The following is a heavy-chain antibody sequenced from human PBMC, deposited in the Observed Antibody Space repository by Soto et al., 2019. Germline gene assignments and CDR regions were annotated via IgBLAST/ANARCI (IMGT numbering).Heavy chain of an antibody. D-gene: IGHD3-10*01. CDR3: ARDRGLRGFGHALRDY. Sequence: EVQLVESGGGLVQPGGSLRLSCAASGFTVSSNYMSWVRQAPGKGLEWVSVIYSGGSTYYADSVKGRFTISRDNSKNTLYLQMKSLKAEDTAVYYCARDRGLRGFGHALRDYWGQGTLVTVSS. J-gene: IGHJ4*02. V-gene: IGHV3-66*01. CDR2: IYSGGST. CDR1: GFTVSSNY.